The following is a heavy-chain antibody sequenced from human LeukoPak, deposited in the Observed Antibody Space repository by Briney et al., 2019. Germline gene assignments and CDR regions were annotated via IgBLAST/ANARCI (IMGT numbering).Heavy chain of an antibody. D-gene: IGHD1-1*01. CDR3: NSYGTYFDY. Sequence: SETLSLTCTVSGYSISSGYYWGWIRQPPGKGLEWIGSIYHSGSTYYNPSLKSRVTISVDTSKNQFSLKLSSVTAADTAVYYCNSYGTYFDYWGQGTLVTVSS. J-gene: IGHJ4*02. CDR1: GYSISSGYY. CDR2: IYHSGST. V-gene: IGHV4-38-2*02.